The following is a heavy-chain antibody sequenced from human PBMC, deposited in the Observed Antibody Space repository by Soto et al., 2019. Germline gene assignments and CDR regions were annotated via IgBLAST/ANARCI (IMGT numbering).Heavy chain of an antibody. J-gene: IGHJ6*02. Sequence: QVQLVESGGGVVQPGRSLRLSCVGSGFPFWHYGMHWVRQAPGKGLEWVAVIWSDGKKESYADFVKGRFAISRDNFKDTLYLQKNSLRAEDTAVYYCARDRDGGWFHMDVWGQGTKVTVSS. CDR3: ARDRDGGWFHMDV. D-gene: IGHD6-19*01. CDR1: GFPFWHYG. CDR2: IWSDGKKE. V-gene: IGHV3-33*01.